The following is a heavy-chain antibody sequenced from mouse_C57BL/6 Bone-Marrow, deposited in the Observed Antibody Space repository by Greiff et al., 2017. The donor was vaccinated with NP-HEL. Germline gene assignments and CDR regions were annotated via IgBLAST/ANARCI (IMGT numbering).Heavy chain of an antibody. J-gene: IGHJ3*01. V-gene: IGHV1-52*01. CDR3: ALDSSGYVAY. CDR1: GYTFTSYW. D-gene: IGHD3-2*02. CDR2: IDPSDSET. Sequence: VKLMESGAELVRPGSSVKLSCKASGYTFTSYWMHWVKQRPIQGLEWIGNIDPSDSETHYNQKFKDKATLTVDKSSSTAYMQLSSLTSEDSAVYYCALDSSGYVAYWGQGTLVTVSA.